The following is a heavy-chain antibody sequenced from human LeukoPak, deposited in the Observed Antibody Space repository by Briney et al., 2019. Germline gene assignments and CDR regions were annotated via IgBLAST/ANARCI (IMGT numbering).Heavy chain of an antibody. V-gene: IGHV4-39*07. CDR2: IYYSGST. Sequence: SETLSLTCTVSGGSMSSSSYYWGWIRQPPGKGLEWIGDINYTGSIYYSGSTYYNPSLKSRVTISVDTSKNQFSLKLSSVTAADTAVYYCARVGGSSHRYYYYYYMDVWGKGTTVTVSS. D-gene: IGHD6-6*01. CDR3: ARVGGSSHRYYYYYYMDV. J-gene: IGHJ6*03. CDR1: GGSMSSSSYY.